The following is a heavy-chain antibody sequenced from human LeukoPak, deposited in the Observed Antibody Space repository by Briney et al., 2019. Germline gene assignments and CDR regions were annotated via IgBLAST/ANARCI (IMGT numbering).Heavy chain of an antibody. D-gene: IGHD1-26*01. CDR1: GYAFGDEY. J-gene: IGHJ4*02. Sequence: GASVKVSCKASGYAFGDEYIHWVRQAPGQGLEWMGWINPNSGGTNYAQKFQGRVTMTRDTSISTAYMELSRLRSDDTAVYYCARATGGDLLLDSGGQGTLVTVSS. CDR2: INPNSGGT. CDR3: ARATGGDLLLDS. V-gene: IGHV1-2*02.